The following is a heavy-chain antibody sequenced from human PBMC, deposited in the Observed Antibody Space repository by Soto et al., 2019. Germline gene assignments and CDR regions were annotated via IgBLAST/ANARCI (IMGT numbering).Heavy chain of an antibody. D-gene: IGHD2-21*01. Sequence: GGSLRLSCAASGFTFSSYAMSWVRQAPGKGLEWVSGIGGGGGSTFYADSVKGRFTSFSDNSKNTLYLQMNSLRAEDTAVYYCAKDARESIYYYYYMDVWGTGTTVTVSS. CDR1: GFTFSSYA. J-gene: IGHJ6*03. V-gene: IGHV3-23*01. CDR3: AKDARESIYYYYYMDV. CDR2: IGGGGGST.